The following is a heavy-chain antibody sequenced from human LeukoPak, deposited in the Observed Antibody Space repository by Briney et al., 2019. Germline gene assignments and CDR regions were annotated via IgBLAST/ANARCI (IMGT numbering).Heavy chain of an antibody. CDR3: ARALYSSGSYYFDY. D-gene: IGHD6-19*01. J-gene: IGHJ4*02. Sequence: GGSLRLSCAASGFTFSSYSMNWVRQAPGKGLEWVSYISSSSSTIYYADSVKGRFTISRDNAKNSLYLQMNSLRAEDTAVYYCARALYSSGSYYFDYWGQGTLVTVSS. CDR2: ISSSSSTI. V-gene: IGHV3-48*04. CDR1: GFTFSSYS.